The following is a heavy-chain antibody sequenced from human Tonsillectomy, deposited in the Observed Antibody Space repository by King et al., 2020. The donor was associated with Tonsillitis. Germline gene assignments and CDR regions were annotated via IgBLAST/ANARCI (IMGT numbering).Heavy chain of an antibody. CDR2: INHSGST. Sequence: VQLQQWGAGLLKPSETLSLTCAVYGGSFRGYYWSWIRQSPGKGLEWIGEINHSGSTNYNPSLKSRVTISIDTSKNQLSLKLTSAIAADTAVYYCARGRLGVNYNYGMDVWGQGTTVTVSS. CDR1: GGSFRGYY. D-gene: IGHD3-10*01. J-gene: IGHJ6*02. CDR3: ARGRLGVNYNYGMDV. V-gene: IGHV4-34*01.